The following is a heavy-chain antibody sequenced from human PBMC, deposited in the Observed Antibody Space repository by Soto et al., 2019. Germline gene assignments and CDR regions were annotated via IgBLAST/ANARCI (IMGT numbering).Heavy chain of an antibody. CDR2: INHSGST. D-gene: IGHD5-18*01. CDR3: TRGWSYGLSNS. CDR1: GGSFSGYY. J-gene: IGHJ4*02. V-gene: IGHV4-34*01. Sequence: PSETLSLTCAVYGGSFSGYYWTWIRQPPGKGLEWIGEINHSGSTNYIPSLKSRITMSVDTSKNQFSLNLTSVTAADTAVYYCTRGWSYGLSNSWGQGILLTVSS.